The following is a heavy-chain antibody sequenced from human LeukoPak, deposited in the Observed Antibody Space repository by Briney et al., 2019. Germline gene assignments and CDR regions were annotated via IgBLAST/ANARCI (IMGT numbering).Heavy chain of an antibody. V-gene: IGHV4-39*01. CDR1: GGSISSSSYY. J-gene: IGHJ6*03. D-gene: IGHD6-19*01. Sequence: ASETLSLTCTVSGGSISSSSYYWGWIRQPPGKGLEWIGSIYYSGDTYYNPSLKSRRVTISVDTSKNQFSLRLSSVTAADTAVYYCARHQWHYYYYMGVWGKGSTVTVSS. CDR3: ARHQWHYYYYMGV. CDR2: IYYSGDT.